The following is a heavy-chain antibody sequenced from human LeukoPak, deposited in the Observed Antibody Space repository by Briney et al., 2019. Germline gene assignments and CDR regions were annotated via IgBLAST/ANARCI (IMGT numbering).Heavy chain of an antibody. CDR1: GFTFSSYW. CDR2: INSDGSNT. V-gene: IGHV3-74*01. CDR3: ARDRGYNVGV. Sequence: PGGSLRLSCAASGFTFSSYWMHWVRQAPGKGLVWVSHINSDGSNTNYADSVKGRFTISRDNAKNTLYLQMNSLRADDTAVYYCARDRGYNVGVWGQGTTVTVSS. J-gene: IGHJ6*02. D-gene: IGHD5-24*01.